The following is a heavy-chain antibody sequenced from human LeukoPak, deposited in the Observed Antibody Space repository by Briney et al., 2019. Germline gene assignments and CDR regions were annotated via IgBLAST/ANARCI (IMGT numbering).Heavy chain of an antibody. CDR3: ARNFATDY. V-gene: IGHV3-7*05. CDR1: VFPFSNYW. J-gene: IGHJ4*02. CDR2: IKQDGSEK. D-gene: IGHD1-26*01. Sequence: PGGSLILSCAASVFPFSNYWMSWVRHAPGEGLEWVANIKQDGSEKYYVDSVKGRFTISRDNAKNSLYLQMNSLRAEDTAVYHCARNFATDYWGQGTLVTVSS.